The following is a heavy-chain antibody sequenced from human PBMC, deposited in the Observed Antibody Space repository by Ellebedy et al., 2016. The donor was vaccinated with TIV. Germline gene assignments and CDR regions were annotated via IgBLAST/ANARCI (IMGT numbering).Heavy chain of an antibody. CDR1: GFIFESYA. V-gene: IGHV3-9*01. D-gene: IGHD1-26*01. J-gene: IGHJ6*02. CDR2: INWNGADI. Sequence: SLKISXAASGFIFESYAMHWVRQAPGKDLEWVSGINWNGADIGYAASVKGRFTISRDNAKNSLYLEMNNLRGEDTALYYCAKDQGYSAGWSLGYYYGMDVWGQGTTVTVSS. CDR3: AKDQGYSAGWSLGYYYGMDV.